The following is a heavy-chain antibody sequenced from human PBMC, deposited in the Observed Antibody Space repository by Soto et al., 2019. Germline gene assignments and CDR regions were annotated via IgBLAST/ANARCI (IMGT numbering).Heavy chain of an antibody. CDR1: GGSTSSYY. D-gene: IGHD1-26*01. J-gene: IGHJ6*02. CDR2: IYYSGST. V-gene: IGHV4-59*01. Sequence: SETLSLTCTVSGGSTSSYYWSWIRQPPGKGLEWIGYIYYSGSTNYNPSLKSRVTISVDTSKNQFSLKLSSVTAADTAVYYCARVGATRYYYYGMDVWGQGTTVTVSS. CDR3: ARVGATRYYYYGMDV.